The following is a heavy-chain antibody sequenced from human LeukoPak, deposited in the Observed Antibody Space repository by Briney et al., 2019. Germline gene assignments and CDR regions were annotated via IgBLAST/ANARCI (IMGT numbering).Heavy chain of an antibody. CDR1: GYSFTNDW. D-gene: IGHD2-15*01. CDR2: IYPGDSNT. CDR3: AMTTPYYYGMDV. Sequence: GESLKISCKGSGYSFTNDWIGWVRQMPGKGLEWMGIIYPGDSNTRYSPSFQGQVTITADKSISTAYLQWSSLKASDTAKYYCAMTTPYYYGMDVWGQGTTVTVSS. J-gene: IGHJ6*02. V-gene: IGHV5-51*01.